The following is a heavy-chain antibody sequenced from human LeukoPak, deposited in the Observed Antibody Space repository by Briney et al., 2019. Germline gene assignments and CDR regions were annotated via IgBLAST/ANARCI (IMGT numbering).Heavy chain of an antibody. CDR3: ARRVPAGIGAFDI. CDR1: GYTFTSYA. V-gene: IGHV1-2*02. D-gene: IGHD2-2*02. CDR2: INPNSGGT. J-gene: IGHJ3*02. Sequence: ASVKVSCKASGYTFTSYAMHWVRQAPGQRLEWMGWINPNSGGTTYAQIFQGRVTMTRDTSISTAYMELSRLRSDDTAVYYCARRVPAGIGAFDIWGQGTMVTVSS.